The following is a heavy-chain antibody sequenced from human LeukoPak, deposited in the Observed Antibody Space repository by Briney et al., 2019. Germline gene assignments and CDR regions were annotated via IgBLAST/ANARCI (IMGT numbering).Heavy chain of an antibody. CDR3: ARDSPGGYFDY. CDR2: IYYSGST. D-gene: IGHD2-8*02. Sequence: SETLSLTCTDSGGSISSYYWSWIQQPPGNGLEWIGYIYYSGSTNYNPSLKSRVTISVDTSKNQFSLKLSSVTAADTAVYYCARDSPGGYFDYWGQGTLVTVSS. V-gene: IGHV4-59*01. CDR1: GGSISSYY. J-gene: IGHJ4*02.